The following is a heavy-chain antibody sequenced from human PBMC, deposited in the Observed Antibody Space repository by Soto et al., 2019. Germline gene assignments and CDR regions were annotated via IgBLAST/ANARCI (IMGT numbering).Heavy chain of an antibody. J-gene: IGHJ4*02. D-gene: IGHD6-13*01. CDR2: ISGSGGST. Sequence: PGGSLRLSCAASGFTFSSYAMSWVRQAPGKGLEWVSAISGSGGSTYYADSVKGRFTISRDNSKNTLYLQMNSLRAEDTAVYYCAKAPNLIAAAGTGGDYWGQGTLVTVS. V-gene: IGHV3-23*01. CDR1: GFTFSSYA. CDR3: AKAPNLIAAAGTGGDY.